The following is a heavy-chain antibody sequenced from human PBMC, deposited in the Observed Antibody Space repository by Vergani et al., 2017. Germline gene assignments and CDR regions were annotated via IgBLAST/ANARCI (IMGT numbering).Heavy chain of an antibody. J-gene: IGHJ3*02. D-gene: IGHD5-12*01. V-gene: IGHV3-33*01. Sequence: QVQLVESWGGVVQPGRSLRLSCAASGFTFSSYGMHWVRQAPGKGLEWVAVIWYDGSNKYYADSVKGRFTISRDNSKNTLYLQMNSLRAEDTAVYYCARDRMGGYDGDAFDIWGQGTMVTVSS. CDR3: ARDRMGGYDGDAFDI. CDR1: GFTFSSYG. CDR2: IWYDGSNK.